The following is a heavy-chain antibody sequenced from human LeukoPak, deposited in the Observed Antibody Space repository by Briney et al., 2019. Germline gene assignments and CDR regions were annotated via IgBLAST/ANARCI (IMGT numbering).Heavy chain of an antibody. J-gene: IGHJ3*02. CDR1: GGSISSYY. V-gene: IGHV4-59*08. Sequence: SETLSLTCTVSGGSISSYYWSWIRQPPGKGLEWIGYIYYSGSTNYNPSLKSRVTISVDTSKNRFSLKLSSVTAADTAVYYCARHTYFGFDIWGQGTMVTVSS. D-gene: IGHD2/OR15-2a*01. CDR3: ARHTYFGFDI. CDR2: IYYSGST.